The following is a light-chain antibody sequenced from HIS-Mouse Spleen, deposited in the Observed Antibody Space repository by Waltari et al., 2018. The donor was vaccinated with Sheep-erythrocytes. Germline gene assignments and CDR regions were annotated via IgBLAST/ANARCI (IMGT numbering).Light chain of an antibody. J-gene: IGLJ3*02. V-gene: IGLV2-23*01. CDR3: CSYAGSSTPWV. CDR1: SSDVGGYNY. CDR2: EGS. Sequence: QSALTQPRSVSGSPGQSVTISYTGTSSDVGGYNYVSWYQQHPGKAPKLMIYEGSKRPSGVSNRFSGSKSGNPASLTISGLQAEDEADYYCCSYAGSSTPWVFGGGTKLTVL.